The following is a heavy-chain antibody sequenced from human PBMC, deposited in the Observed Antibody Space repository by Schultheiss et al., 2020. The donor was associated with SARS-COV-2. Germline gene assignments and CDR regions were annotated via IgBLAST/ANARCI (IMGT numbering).Heavy chain of an antibody. D-gene: IGHD2-2*03. J-gene: IGHJ4*02. CDR2: ISYDGSNK. CDR1: GFTFSSYA. V-gene: IGHV3-30*04. CDR3: AQAGYCSSTSCYRFDY. Sequence: GSLRLSCAASGFTFSSYAMHWVRQAPGKGLEWVAVISYDGSNKYYADSVKGRFTISRDNSKNTLYLQMNSLRAEDTAVYYCAQAGYCSSTSCYRFDYWGQGTLVTVSS.